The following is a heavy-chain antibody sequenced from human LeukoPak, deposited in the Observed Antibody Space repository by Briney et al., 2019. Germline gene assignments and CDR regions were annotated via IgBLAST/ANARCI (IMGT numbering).Heavy chain of an antibody. CDR2: IYPGDSDT. D-gene: IGHD1-7*01. CDR3: ARGPLHENYLYSFNY. CDR1: GYSLTTNW. V-gene: IGHV5-51*01. J-gene: IGHJ4*02. Sequence: GESLKISCKGFGYSLTTNWIAWVRQMPGKGLEWMGTIYPGDSDTRYSPSFQGQVTISADKSISSAYLQWSSLKASDTAIYYCARGPLHENYLYSFNYWGQGTLVTVSS.